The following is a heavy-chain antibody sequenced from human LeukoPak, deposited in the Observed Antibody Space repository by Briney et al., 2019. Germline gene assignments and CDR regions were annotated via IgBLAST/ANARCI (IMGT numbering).Heavy chain of an antibody. D-gene: IGHD3-22*01. Sequence: GRSLRLSYAASGFTFIRYTMNWVRQDPGKGPPWVSFISSSSSYIYYADSVKGRFTISRDNAKNSVYLQMNSLRAEDTAVYYCARDSLDSSGFYPTDYWGQGTLVTVSS. CDR2: ISSSSSYI. CDR3: ARDSLDSSGFYPTDY. J-gene: IGHJ4*02. V-gene: IGHV3-21*01. CDR1: GFTFIRYT.